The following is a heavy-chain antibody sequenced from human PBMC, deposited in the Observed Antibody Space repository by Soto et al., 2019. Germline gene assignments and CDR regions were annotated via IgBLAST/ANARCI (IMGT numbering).Heavy chain of an antibody. J-gene: IGHJ4*02. CDR1: GFTFSTYW. CDR2: IKHDGTEK. D-gene: IGHD1-1*01. V-gene: IGHV3-7*01. Sequence: EVQLVESGGGLVQPGGSLRLSCAASGFTFSTYWMSWVRQAPGKGLEWVANIKHDGTEKYYVDSVKGRFAISRDNAKNSVKLQMSSLRVEDTAVYYCARWGTGTRGFDYWGQGTLVTVSS. CDR3: ARWGTGTRGFDY.